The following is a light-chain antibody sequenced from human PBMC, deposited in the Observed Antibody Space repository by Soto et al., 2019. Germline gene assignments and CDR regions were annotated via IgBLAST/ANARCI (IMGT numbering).Light chain of an antibody. CDR1: SSDVGGYKY. Sequence: QSVLTQPASVSGSPGQSITISCTGNSSDVGGYKYVSWYQQYPGKAPKLMIYEVSNRPSGVSNRFSGSKSGNTASLTISGLQSEDEADFYCCSYTSSSTWVFGGGTQLTV. V-gene: IGLV2-14*01. CDR3: CSYTSSSTWV. J-gene: IGLJ3*02. CDR2: EVS.